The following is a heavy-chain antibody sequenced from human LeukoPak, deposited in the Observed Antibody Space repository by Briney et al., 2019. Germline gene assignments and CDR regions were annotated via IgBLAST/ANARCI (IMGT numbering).Heavy chain of an antibody. J-gene: IGHJ4*02. CDR1: GFSLSTPGVC. D-gene: IGHD5-24*01. V-gene: IGHV2-70*11. CDR3: AREMATKHALDY. Sequence: SGPTLVHPTPTLTLTCTFSGFSLSTPGVCVGWIRQPPGKALEWLVRLDWDDDKYYSTSLKTRLTISKDTSKNQVVLTMTNMDPVDTATYYCAREMATKHALDYWGQGTLVTVSS. CDR2: LDWDDDK.